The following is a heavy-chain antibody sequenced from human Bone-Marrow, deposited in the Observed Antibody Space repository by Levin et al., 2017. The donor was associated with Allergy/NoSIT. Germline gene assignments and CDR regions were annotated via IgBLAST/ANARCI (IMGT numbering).Heavy chain of an antibody. Sequence: PSETLSLTCSLSGGSISTGGFHWSWVRQRPGKGLEWIGYIYYSGNTYYNPSLQSRLSISIDTSKNQYPLRLTSVTAADTAVYYCAREDGYVFDYWGQGTLVTVSS. CDR3: AREDGYVFDY. J-gene: IGHJ4*02. CDR1: GGSISTGGFH. D-gene: IGHD5-24*01. CDR2: IYYSGNT. V-gene: IGHV4-31*03.